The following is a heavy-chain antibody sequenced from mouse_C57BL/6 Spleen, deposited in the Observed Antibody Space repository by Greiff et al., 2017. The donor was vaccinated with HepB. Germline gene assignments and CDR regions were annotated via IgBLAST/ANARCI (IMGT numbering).Heavy chain of an antibody. Sequence: EVQLQESGPGLVKPSQSLSLTCSVTGYSITSGYYWNWIRQFPGNKLEWMGYISYDGSNNYNPSLKNRISITRDTSKNQFFLKLNSVTTEDTATYYCARAEGYIAMDYWGQGTSVTVSS. J-gene: IGHJ4*01. V-gene: IGHV3-6*01. D-gene: IGHD1-3*01. CDR1: GYSITSGYY. CDR3: ARAEGYIAMDY. CDR2: ISYDGSN.